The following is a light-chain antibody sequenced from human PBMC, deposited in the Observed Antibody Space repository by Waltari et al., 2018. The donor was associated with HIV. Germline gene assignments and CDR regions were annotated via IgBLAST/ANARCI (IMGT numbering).Light chain of an antibody. J-gene: IGKJ4*01. CDR2: TAS. V-gene: IGKV1-39*01. Sequence: DIQMTQSPSSLSASVGDRVTITCRASQSIVSYLNWYQQKPGKAPNLLIYTASSLQSGVPSRFSSSGSGTDFTLTISSLQPEDFATYYCQQSYSTPTFGGGTKVEIK. CDR3: QQSYSTPT. CDR1: QSIVSY.